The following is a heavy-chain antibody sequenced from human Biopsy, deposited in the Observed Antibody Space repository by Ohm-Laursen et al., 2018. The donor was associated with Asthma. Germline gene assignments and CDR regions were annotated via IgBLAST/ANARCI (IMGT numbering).Heavy chain of an antibody. CDR1: GDSFSNYA. V-gene: IGHV1-69*01. Sequence: SSVKVSCNAFGDSFSNYAISWVRQAPGQGLEWMGGLIPVLGTPDHAQMFEGRVTITADESTSTAYMELSSLRSEDTAVYYCALSQFDYWGQGTLLTVSS. CDR2: LIPVLGTP. CDR3: ALSQFDY. J-gene: IGHJ4*02.